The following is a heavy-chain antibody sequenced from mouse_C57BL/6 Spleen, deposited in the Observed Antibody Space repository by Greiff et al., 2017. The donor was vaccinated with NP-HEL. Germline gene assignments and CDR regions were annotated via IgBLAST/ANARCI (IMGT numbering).Heavy chain of an antibody. CDR2: IYPGSGST. CDR1: GYTFTSYW. V-gene: IGHV1-55*01. Sequence: QVQLQQPGAELVKPGASVKMSCKASGYTFTSYWITWVKQRPGQGLEWIGDIYPGSGSTNYNEKFKSKATLTVDTSSSTAYMQRSSLTSEDSAVYYGARGEDYYGSSYNFDYWGQGTTLTVSS. D-gene: IGHD1-1*01. J-gene: IGHJ2*01. CDR3: ARGEDYYGSSYNFDY.